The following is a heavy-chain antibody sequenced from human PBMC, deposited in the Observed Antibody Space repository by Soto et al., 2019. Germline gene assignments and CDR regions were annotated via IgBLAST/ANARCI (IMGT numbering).Heavy chain of an antibody. CDR3: AKVPNSSGWTYFDY. Sequence: EVQLLESGGDLVQPGGSLRLSCAASGITFSSCAMARVRQAPGKGLEWVSDISNSGGTTNYADSVKGRFTISRDNSKNTLYLQMNSLRAEDTAVYYCAKVPNSSGWTYFDYWGQGTLVTVSS. V-gene: IGHV3-23*01. J-gene: IGHJ4*02. CDR1: GITFSSCA. D-gene: IGHD6-19*01. CDR2: ISNSGGTT.